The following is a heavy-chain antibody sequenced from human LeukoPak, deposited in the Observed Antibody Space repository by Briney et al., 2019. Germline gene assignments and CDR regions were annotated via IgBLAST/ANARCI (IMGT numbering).Heavy chain of an antibody. J-gene: IGHJ4*02. CDR2: IIPIFGTA. Sequence: ASVKVSCKASGGTFSSYAISWVRQAPGQGLAWLGRIIPIFGTANYAQKFQGRVTITTDESTSTAYMELSSLRSEDTAVYYCARDSYYDSSGLSDYWGQGTLVTVSS. D-gene: IGHD3-22*01. CDR1: GGTFSSYA. CDR3: ARDSYYDSSGLSDY. V-gene: IGHV1-69*05.